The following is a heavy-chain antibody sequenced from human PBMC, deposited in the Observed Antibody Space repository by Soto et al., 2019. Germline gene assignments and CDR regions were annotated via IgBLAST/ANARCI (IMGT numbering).Heavy chain of an antibody. Sequence: GGSVKVSFKACAEPFTDSSLHWVRQAPGQGLEWMGWINLSSGGTFYGVHFQGRVTMTWDTSIYTAHMELSRLKSDDTAVYYCARDLGGYDLYGPDTWGQGTLVTVSS. J-gene: IGHJ5*02. CDR3: ARDLGGYDLYGPDT. CDR1: AEPFTDSS. D-gene: IGHD5-12*01. V-gene: IGHV1-2*02. CDR2: INLSSGGT.